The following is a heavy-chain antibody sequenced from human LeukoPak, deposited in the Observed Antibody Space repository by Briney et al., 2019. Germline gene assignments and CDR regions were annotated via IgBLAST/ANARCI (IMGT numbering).Heavy chain of an antibody. CDR1: GFTFDDYG. CDR2: INWNGGST. J-gene: IGHJ3*02. D-gene: IGHD3-22*01. Sequence: GGSLRLSCAASGFTFDDYGMSRVRQAPGKGLEWVSGINWNGGSTGYADSVKGRFTISRDNAKNSLYLQMNSLRAEDTALYYCARAFSYDSSGYRDAFDIWGQGTMVTVSS. CDR3: ARAFSYDSSGYRDAFDI. V-gene: IGHV3-20*04.